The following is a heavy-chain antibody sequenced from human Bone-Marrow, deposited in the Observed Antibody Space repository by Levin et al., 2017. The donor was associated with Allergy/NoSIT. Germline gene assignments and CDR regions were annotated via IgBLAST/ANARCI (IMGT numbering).Heavy chain of an antibody. CDR2: ISYDGSNK. J-gene: IGHJ6*03. CDR1: GFTFSSYG. V-gene: IGHV3-30*18. D-gene: IGHD6-19*01. CDR3: AKLRKAVAAKLKGNYYYMDV. Sequence: GGSLRLSCAASGFTFSSYGMHWVRQAPGKGLEWVAVISYDGSNKYYADSVKGRFTISRDNSKNTLYLQMNSLRAEDTAVYYCAKLRKAVAAKLKGNYYYMDVWGKGTTVTVSS.